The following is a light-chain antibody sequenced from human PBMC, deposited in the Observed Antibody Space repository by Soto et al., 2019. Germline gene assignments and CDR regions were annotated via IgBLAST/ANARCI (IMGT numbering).Light chain of an antibody. CDR2: DAS. V-gene: IGKV1-5*01. J-gene: IGKJ2*02. CDR3: QQYTTYPCT. CDR1: QSVTNW. Sequence: DIQMTQSPSTLSASVGDRVTITCRASQSVTNWLAWYQQKPGKAPNLLIYDASRLQSGIPSRFSGSGSGTEFTLTISSLQPDDFATYYCQQYTTYPCTFVQGTKLEIK.